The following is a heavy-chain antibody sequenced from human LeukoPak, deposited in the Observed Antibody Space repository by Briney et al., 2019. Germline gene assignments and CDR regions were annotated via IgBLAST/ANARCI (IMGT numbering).Heavy chain of an antibody. J-gene: IGHJ4*02. CDR3: AKSSGNSYMYNFDY. CDR2: INPNSGGT. V-gene: IGHV1-2*02. D-gene: IGHD5-18*01. CDR1: GYTYSDYY. Sequence: GASVKVSCKASGYTYSDYYMHWVRQAPGQGLEWMGWINPNSGGTNYAQKFQGRVTMTRDTSNTTTYMELSRLTFDDTAVYYCAKSSGNSYMYNFDYWGQGTLVTVSS.